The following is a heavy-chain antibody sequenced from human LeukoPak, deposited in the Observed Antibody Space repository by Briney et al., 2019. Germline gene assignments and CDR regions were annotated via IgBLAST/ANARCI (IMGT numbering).Heavy chain of an antibody. CDR2: ISDTGEST. CDR1: GFTFSRYD. Sequence: PGGSLRLSCAASGFTFSRYDMSWVRQAPGKGLEWVSGISDTGESTYYVDSVEGRFTISRDNSRNTLYLQMNSLRAEDTAVYHCAKERTETTAYFDYWGQGTLVTVSS. V-gene: IGHV3-23*01. CDR3: AKERTETTAYFDY. D-gene: IGHD4-17*01. J-gene: IGHJ4*02.